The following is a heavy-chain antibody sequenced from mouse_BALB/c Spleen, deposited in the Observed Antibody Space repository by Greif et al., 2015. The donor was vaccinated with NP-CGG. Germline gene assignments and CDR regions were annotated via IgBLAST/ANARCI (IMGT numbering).Heavy chain of an antibody. Sequence: VKLVESGPDLVAPSQSLSITCTVSGFSLTSYGVHWVRQPPGKGLEWLVVIWSDGSTTYNSALKSRLSINKDNSKSQVFLKMNSLQTDDTAMYYCARHHYGSSYYYAMDYWGQGTSVTVSS. CDR2: IWSDGST. J-gene: IGHJ4*01. CDR3: ARHHYGSSYYYAMDY. V-gene: IGHV2-6-2*01. CDR1: GFSLTSYG. D-gene: IGHD1-1*01.